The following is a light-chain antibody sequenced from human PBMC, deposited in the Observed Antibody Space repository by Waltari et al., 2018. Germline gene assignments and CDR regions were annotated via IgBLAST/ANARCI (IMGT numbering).Light chain of an antibody. CDR2: DVS. J-gene: IGLJ2*01. Sequence: QSALNQPRSVSGSHGQSVTISCTGTSSDVDGYNYVSWYQKHQGKAPKLMIYDVSKRPSGVPDRFSGSKSGNTASLTISGLQAEDEADYYCCSYAGSYTLVFGGGTKLTVL. V-gene: IGLV2-11*01. CDR3: CSYAGSYTLV. CDR1: SSDVDGYNY.